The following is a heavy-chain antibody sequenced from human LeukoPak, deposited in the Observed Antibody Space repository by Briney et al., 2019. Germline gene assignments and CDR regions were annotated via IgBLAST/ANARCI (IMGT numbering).Heavy chain of an antibody. Sequence: PSQTLSLTCTVSGGALSGYYWSWIRQPPGKGLEWSGYTHYSGSTKYNPSLKSRLTISVDSSKNQFSLRLSSVTAADTAVYFCARGAAGTGAADYWGQGTLVTVSS. D-gene: IGHD6-13*01. CDR3: ARGAAGTGAADY. CDR1: GGALSGYY. CDR2: THYSGST. V-gene: IGHV4-59*01. J-gene: IGHJ4*02.